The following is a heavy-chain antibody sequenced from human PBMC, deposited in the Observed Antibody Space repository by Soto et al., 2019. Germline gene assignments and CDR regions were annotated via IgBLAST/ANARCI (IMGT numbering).Heavy chain of an antibody. V-gene: IGHV3-23*01. D-gene: IGHD3-3*01. CDR1: GFTFSSDA. J-gene: IGHJ4*02. Sequence: EVQLLESGGGLLQPGGSLRLSCAASGFTFSSDAMSWVRQAPGKGLEWVSGMSGNGGSAYYADSGKGRFTISRDNSKKTLYLQMNSLRAEDTAVYYCAKGPIFGVENIYDYWGQGTLVTVSS. CDR3: AKGPIFGVENIYDY. CDR2: MSGNGGSA.